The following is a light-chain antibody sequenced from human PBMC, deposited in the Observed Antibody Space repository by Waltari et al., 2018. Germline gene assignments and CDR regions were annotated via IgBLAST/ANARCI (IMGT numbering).Light chain of an antibody. Sequence: DIRMTQSPSSVSPSVGDTVTITCRASQGISSWLAWYQQKRGKAPRLLMYAASNLQSGVPSRFSGSGSGTDFTLTISSLQPEDFATYYCQQANSFPFTFGPGTKVDIK. CDR2: AAS. CDR3: QQANSFPFT. CDR1: QGISSW. J-gene: IGKJ3*01. V-gene: IGKV1D-12*01.